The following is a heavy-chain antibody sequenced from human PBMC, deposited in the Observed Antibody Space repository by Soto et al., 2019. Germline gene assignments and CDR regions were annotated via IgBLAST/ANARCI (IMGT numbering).Heavy chain of an antibody. J-gene: IGHJ5*01. CDR3: ARRSDYSGSPLDS. D-gene: IGHD4-4*01. Sequence: QVQLQQWGAGLLKPSETLSLTCAVYGGSFSTYYWGWIRKSPGKGLEWIGEGNHGGSTNYNPSLKGLVTISVDTSKDQVSLKLSSVTGADRAVYNCARRSDYSGSPLDSWGQGTLVTVS. V-gene: IGHV4-34*01. CDR2: GNHGGST. CDR1: GGSFSTYY.